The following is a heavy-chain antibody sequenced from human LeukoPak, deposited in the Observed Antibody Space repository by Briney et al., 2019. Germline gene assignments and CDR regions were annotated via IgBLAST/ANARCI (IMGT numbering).Heavy chain of an antibody. CDR1: GYTFTSYG. CDR3: ARESLRFLEWFTWYYYYGMDV. D-gene: IGHD3-3*01. CDR2: INTNTGNP. J-gene: IGHJ6*02. V-gene: IGHV7-4-1*02. Sequence: ASVKVSCKASGYTFTSYGISWVRQAPGQGLEWMGWINTNTGNPTYAQGFTGRFVFSLDTSVSTAYLQISSLKAEDTAVYYCARESLRFLEWFTWYYYYGMDVWGQGTTVTVSS.